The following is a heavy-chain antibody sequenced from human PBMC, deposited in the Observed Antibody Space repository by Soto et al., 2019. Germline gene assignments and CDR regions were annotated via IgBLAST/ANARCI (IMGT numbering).Heavy chain of an antibody. CDR3: ARQLTEDIVATIHQPFDY. Sequence: GASVKVSCKASGGTFSSYTISWVRQAPGQGLEWMGRIIPILGIANYAQKFQGRVTITADKSTSTAYMELSSLRSEDTAVYYCARQLTEDIVATIHQPFDYWGQGTLVTVSS. D-gene: IGHD5-12*01. CDR1: GGTFSSYT. V-gene: IGHV1-69*02. CDR2: IIPILGIA. J-gene: IGHJ4*02.